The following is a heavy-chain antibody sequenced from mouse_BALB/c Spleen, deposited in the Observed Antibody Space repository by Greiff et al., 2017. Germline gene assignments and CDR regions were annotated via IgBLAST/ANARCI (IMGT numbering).Heavy chain of an antibody. CDR3: ARYGNHEGDYAMDY. J-gene: IGHJ4*01. D-gene: IGHD2-1*01. CDR1: GYSITSDYA. CDR2: ISYSGST. V-gene: IGHV3-2*02. Sequence: VQLKESGPGLVKPSQSLSLTCTVTGYSITSDYAWNWIRQFPGNKLEWMGYISYSGSTSYNPSLKSRISITRDTSKNQFFLQLNSVTTEDTATYYCARYGNHEGDYAMDYWGQGTSVTVSS.